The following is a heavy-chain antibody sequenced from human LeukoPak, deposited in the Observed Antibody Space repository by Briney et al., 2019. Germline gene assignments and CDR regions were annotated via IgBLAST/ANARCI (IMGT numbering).Heavy chain of an antibody. D-gene: IGHD3-22*01. V-gene: IGHV4-34*01. CDR2: INHSGST. J-gene: IGHJ6*02. Sequence: SETLSLTCAVYGGSFSVYYWSWIRQPPGKGLEWIGEINHSGSTNYNPSLKSRVTISVDTSKNQFSLKLSSVTAADTAVYYCASLQAANYYDSSGYRPRYYYYYGMDVWGQGTTVTVSS. CDR1: GGSFSVYY. CDR3: ASLQAANYYDSSGYRPRYYYYYGMDV.